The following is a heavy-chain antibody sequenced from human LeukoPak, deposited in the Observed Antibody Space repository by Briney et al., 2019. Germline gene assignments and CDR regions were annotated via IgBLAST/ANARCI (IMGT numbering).Heavy chain of an antibody. CDR2: IIPFFATA. CDR1: GDSFSNHV. CDR3: ARDPGRTTNYYYYMDV. D-gene: IGHD2/OR15-2a*01. Sequence: ASVKVSCKASGDSFSNHVISWVRQAPGQGLEWMGGIIPFFATANYAQKFQGRVTITADETTSTAYMELNSLRSEDTAVYYCARDPGRTTNYYYYMDVWGKGTTVIASS. V-gene: IGHV1-69*13. J-gene: IGHJ6*03.